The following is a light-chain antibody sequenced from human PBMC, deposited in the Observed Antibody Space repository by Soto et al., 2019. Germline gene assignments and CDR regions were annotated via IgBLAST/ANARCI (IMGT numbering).Light chain of an antibody. CDR1: QSVSSN. CDR3: QQYNNWPRT. CDR2: GAS. J-gene: IGKJ1*01. Sequence: EIVMTQSPATLSLCPVERATLSCRASQSVSSNLAWYQQKPGQAPRLLIYGASTRATGIPARFSGSGSGTEFTLTISSLQSEDFAVYYCQQYNNWPRTFGQGTKVDIK. V-gene: IGKV3-15*01.